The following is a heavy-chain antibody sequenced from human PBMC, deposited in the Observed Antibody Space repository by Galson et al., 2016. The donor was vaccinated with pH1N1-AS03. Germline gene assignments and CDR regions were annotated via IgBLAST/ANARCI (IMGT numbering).Heavy chain of an antibody. CDR3: ARHEVTGDWRDALDI. Sequence: ETLSLTCTVSGASIPSRSNYWGWIRQPPGEGLEWIGSIYYGDNSYYNPSLKSRVTISVDTSKSQFSLELRSVTAADTAVYYFARHEVTGDWRDALDIWGQGTMVTVSS. CDR1: GASIPSRSNY. CDR2: IYYGDNS. J-gene: IGHJ3*02. D-gene: IGHD7-27*01. V-gene: IGHV4-39*01.